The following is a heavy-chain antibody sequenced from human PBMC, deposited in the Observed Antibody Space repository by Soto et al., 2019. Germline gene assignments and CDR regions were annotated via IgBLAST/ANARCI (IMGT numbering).Heavy chain of an antibody. J-gene: IGHJ4*02. Sequence: QVQLVQSGAELKKPGSSVKVSCKASGGTFSSYAISWGRQAPGQGLEWMGGIIPIFGTADYAQKFQGRVTITADESTSTGNMELSSLRSEDTAVYYCASHYDSSGYYYRGLDYWGQGTLVTVSS. CDR2: IIPIFGTA. CDR1: GGTFSSYA. D-gene: IGHD3-22*01. CDR3: ASHYDSSGYYYRGLDY. V-gene: IGHV1-69*12.